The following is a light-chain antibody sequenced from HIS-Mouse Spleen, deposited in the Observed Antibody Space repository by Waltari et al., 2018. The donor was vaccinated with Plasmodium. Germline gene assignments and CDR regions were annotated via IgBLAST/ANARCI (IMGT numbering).Light chain of an antibody. CDR1: ALPKQY. CDR3: YSTDSSGNHRV. Sequence: SYELTQPPSVSVSPGQTARITCSGDALPKQYAYWYQQKSGQAPVLVIYEDSKRPSGIPERFSGSSSGTMATFTISGAQVEDEADYYCYSTDSSGNHRVFGGGTKLTVL. CDR2: EDS. J-gene: IGLJ3*02. V-gene: IGLV3-10*01.